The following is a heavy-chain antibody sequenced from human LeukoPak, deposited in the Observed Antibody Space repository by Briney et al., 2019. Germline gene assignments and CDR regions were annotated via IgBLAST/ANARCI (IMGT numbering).Heavy chain of an antibody. CDR3: ARDLGRIVVVPAAVDY. CDR1: GFTLSSYW. V-gene: IGHV3-7*01. CDR2: IKQDGSEK. Sequence: PGGSLRLSCAASGFTLSSYWMSWVRQAPGKGLEWVANIKQDGSEKYYVDSVKGRFTISRDNAKNSLYLQMNSLRAEDTAVYYCARDLGRIVVVPAAVDYWGQGTLVTVSS. J-gene: IGHJ4*02. D-gene: IGHD2-2*01.